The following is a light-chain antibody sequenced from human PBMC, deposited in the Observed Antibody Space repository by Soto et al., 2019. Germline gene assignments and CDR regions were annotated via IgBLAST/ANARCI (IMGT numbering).Light chain of an antibody. CDR1: QSVLYSSNNKNY. J-gene: IGKJ1*01. CDR3: QQYYTSPTWT. V-gene: IGKV4-1*01. CDR2: WAS. Sequence: DIVMTQSPVSLAVFLGERATINCKSSQSVLYSSNNKNYVAWYQQKPGQPPKLLIYWASTRESGVPDRFSGSGSGTDFTLTISSVQAEDVAVYHCQQYYTSPTWTFGQGTKLEIK.